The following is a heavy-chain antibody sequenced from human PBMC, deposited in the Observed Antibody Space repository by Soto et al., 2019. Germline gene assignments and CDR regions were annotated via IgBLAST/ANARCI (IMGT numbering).Heavy chain of an antibody. CDR3: ARDRFVVITGGRYFDY. CDR1: GGSISSSNW. Sequence: KTSETLSLTCAVSGGSISSSNWWSWVRQPPGKGLEWIGEIYHSGSTNYNPSLKSRVTISVDKSRNQFSLKLSSVTAADTAVYYCARDRFVVITGGRYFDYWGQGTLVTVSS. CDR2: IYHSGST. D-gene: IGHD3-22*01. V-gene: IGHV4-4*02. J-gene: IGHJ4*02.